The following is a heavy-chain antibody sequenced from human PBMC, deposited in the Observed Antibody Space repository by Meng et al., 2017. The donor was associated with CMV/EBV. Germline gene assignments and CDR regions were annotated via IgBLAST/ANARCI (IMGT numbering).Heavy chain of an antibody. CDR3: ARDRHIVVVPAAMGGMDV. V-gene: IGHV3-7*01. Sequence: GGSLRLSCAASGFTFSSYWMSWVRQAPGKGLEWVANIKQDGSEKYYVDSVKGRFTISRDNAKNSLYLQMNSLRAEDTAVYYCARDRHIVVVPAAMGGMDVWGQGTTVTVSS. J-gene: IGHJ6*02. CDR1: GFTFSSYW. CDR2: IKQDGSEK. D-gene: IGHD2-2*01.